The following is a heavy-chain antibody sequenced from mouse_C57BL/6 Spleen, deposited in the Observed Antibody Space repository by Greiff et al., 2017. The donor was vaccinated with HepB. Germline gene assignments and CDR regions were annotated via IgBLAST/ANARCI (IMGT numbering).Heavy chain of an antibody. V-gene: IGHV14-3*01. CDR3: ASSIYYGYDGV. CDR2: IDPANGNT. Sequence: EVQRVESVAELVRPGASVKLSCTASGFNIKNTYMHWVKQRPEQGLEWIGRIDPANGNTKYALKFQGKATITADTSSNTAYLQLSSLTSEDTAIYYCASSIYYGYDGVWGTGTTVTVSS. J-gene: IGHJ1*03. CDR1: GFNIKNTY. D-gene: IGHD2-2*01.